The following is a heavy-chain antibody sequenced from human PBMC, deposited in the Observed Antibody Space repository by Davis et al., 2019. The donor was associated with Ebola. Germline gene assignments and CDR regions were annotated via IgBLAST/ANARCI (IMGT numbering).Heavy chain of an antibody. D-gene: IGHD2-2*01. CDR1: GFTFSSYA. V-gene: IGHV3-30-3*01. J-gene: IGHJ5*02. CDR2: ISYDGSNK. Sequence: GESLKISCAASGFTFSSYAMHWVRQAPGKGLEWVAVISYDGSNKYYADSVKGRFTISRDNSKNTLYLQMNSLRAEDTAVYYCAREGGIVVVPAATHNWFDPWGQGTLVTVSS. CDR3: AREGGIVVVPAATHNWFDP.